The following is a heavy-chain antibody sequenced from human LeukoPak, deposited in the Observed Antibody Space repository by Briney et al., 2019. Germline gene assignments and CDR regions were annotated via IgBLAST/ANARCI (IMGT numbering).Heavy chain of an antibody. CDR3: ASLGGYCSGGSCYYDAFDI. CDR1: GGSFSGYY. D-gene: IGHD2-15*01. Sequence: ASETLSLTCAVYGGSFSGYYWSWIRQPPGKGLEWIGEINHSGSTNYNPSLKSRVTISVDTSKNQFSLKLSSVTAADTAVYYCASLGGYCSGGSCYYDAFDIWGQGTMVTVSS. CDR2: INHSGST. J-gene: IGHJ3*02. V-gene: IGHV4-34*01.